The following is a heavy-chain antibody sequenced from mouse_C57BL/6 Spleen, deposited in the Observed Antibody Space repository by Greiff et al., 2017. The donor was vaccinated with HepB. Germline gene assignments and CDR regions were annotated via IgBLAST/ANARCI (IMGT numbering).Heavy chain of an antibody. CDR3: AIYYSNYGGFAY. V-gene: IGHV5-15*01. Sequence: EVQGVESGGGLVQPGGSLKLSCAASGFTFSDYGMAWVRQAPRKGPEWVAFISNLAYSIYYADTVTGRFTISRENAKNTLYLEMSSLRSEDTAMYYCAIYYSNYGGFAYWGQGTLVTVSA. CDR1: GFTFSDYG. J-gene: IGHJ3*01. CDR2: ISNLAYSI. D-gene: IGHD2-5*01.